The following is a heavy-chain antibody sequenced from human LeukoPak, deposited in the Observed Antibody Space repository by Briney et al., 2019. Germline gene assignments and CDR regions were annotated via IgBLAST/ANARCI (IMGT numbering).Heavy chain of an antibody. CDR3: ARASGSYYPSDY. CDR1: GGSIISSSYY. V-gene: IGHV4-61*05. J-gene: IGHJ4*02. Sequence: SETLSLTCTVSGGSIISSSYYWGWIRQPPGQGLEWIGYIYYSGSTNYNPSLKSRVTISVDTSKNQFSLKLSSVTAADTAVYYCARASGSYYPSDYWGQGTLVTVSS. D-gene: IGHD1-26*01. CDR2: IYYSGST.